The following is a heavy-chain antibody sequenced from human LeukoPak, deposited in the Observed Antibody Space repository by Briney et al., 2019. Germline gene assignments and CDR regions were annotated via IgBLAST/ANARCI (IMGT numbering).Heavy chain of an antibody. CDR2: MNPNRGNT. J-gene: IGHJ4*02. Sequence: ASVKISCKASGYTFTSYDINWVRQATGQGLEWMGWMNPNRGNTGYAQKCQGRVTMTRNTSRSTAYMELSSLRSEDTAVYYCARAASYSSSGKTRKNYYFDYWGQGTLVTVSS. V-gene: IGHV1-8*01. CDR3: ARAASYSSSGKTRKNYYFDY. CDR1: GYTFTSYD. D-gene: IGHD6-13*01.